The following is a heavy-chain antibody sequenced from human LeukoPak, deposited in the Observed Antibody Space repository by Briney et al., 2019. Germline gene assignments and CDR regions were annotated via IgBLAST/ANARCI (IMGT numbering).Heavy chain of an antibody. CDR3: ARDRGSSSLDY. Sequence: SETLSLTCTVSSGSISTSNYYWGWVRQPPGKALEWIGNIFYSGSTYYSPSLKSRVTISVDTSKNQFSLKLSSVTAADTAVYYCARDRGSSSLDYWGQGTLVTVSS. CDR1: SGSISTSNYY. V-gene: IGHV4-39*07. CDR2: IFYSGST. D-gene: IGHD6-13*01. J-gene: IGHJ4*02.